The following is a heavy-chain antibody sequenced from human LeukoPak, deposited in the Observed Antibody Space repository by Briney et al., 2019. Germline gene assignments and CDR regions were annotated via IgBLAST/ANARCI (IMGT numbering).Heavy chain of an antibody. D-gene: IGHD6-19*01. CDR3: AKERNLEIAVAGTIFDT. V-gene: IGHV3-66*01. Sequence: GGSLRLSCAASGIIFSSNYMGWVRQAPGKGLEGGAVIYSGGDTYYAGSVKGRFTISRDNSKNMIYLEMTSLKAEGTAVYYCAKERNLEIAVAGTIFDTWGQGTLVTVSS. CDR2: IYSGGDT. CDR1: GIIFSSNY. J-gene: IGHJ4*02.